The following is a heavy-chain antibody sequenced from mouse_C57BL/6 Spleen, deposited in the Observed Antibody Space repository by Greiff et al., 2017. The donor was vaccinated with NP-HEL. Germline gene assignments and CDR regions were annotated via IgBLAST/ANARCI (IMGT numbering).Heavy chain of an antibody. Sequence: QVQLQQPGAELVRPGSSVKLSCKASGYTFTSYWMHWVKQRPIQGLEWIGNIDPSDSETHYNQKFKDKATLTVDKSSSTAYMQLSSLTSEDSAVYYCARHYSNYDYYAMDYWGQGTSVTVSS. D-gene: IGHD2-5*01. CDR1: GYTFTSYW. J-gene: IGHJ4*01. CDR3: ARHYSNYDYYAMDY. V-gene: IGHV1-52*01. CDR2: IDPSDSET.